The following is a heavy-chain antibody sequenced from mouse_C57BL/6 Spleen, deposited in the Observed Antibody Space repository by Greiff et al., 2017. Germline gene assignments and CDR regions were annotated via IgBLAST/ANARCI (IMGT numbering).Heavy chain of an antibody. CDR3: ARRSYYGSSYAY. CDR1: GYTFNSYW. V-gene: IGHV1-50*01. CDR2: IDPSDSYT. Sequence: VQLQQPGAELVKPGASVKLSCKASGYTFNSYWMQWVKQRPGQGLEWIGEIDPSDSYTNYNQKFKGKATLTVDTSSSTAYMQLSSLTSEDSAVYYCARRSYYGSSYAYWGQGTLVTVSA. J-gene: IGHJ3*01. D-gene: IGHD1-1*01.